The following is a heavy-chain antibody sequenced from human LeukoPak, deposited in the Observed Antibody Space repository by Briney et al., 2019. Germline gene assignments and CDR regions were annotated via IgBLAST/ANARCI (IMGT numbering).Heavy chain of an antibody. CDR2: ISYGGSNK. V-gene: IGHV3-30-3*01. D-gene: IGHD1-26*01. CDR1: GFTFSSYD. J-gene: IGHJ4*02. CDR3: ARERAMIVGAIRGAFDY. Sequence: GGSLRLSCAASGFTFSSYDMHWVRQAPEKALEWVAVISYGGSNKYYADSVKGRFTISRDNSKNTLYLQMNSLRAEDTAVYYCARERAMIVGAIRGAFDYWGQGTLVTVSS.